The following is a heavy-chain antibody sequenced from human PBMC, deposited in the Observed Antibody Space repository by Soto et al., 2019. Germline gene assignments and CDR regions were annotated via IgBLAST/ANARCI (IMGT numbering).Heavy chain of an antibody. CDR1: GGSVNGYY. J-gene: IGHJ5*02. V-gene: IGHV4-34*01. D-gene: IGHD3-3*01. CDR3: ATRITVFGLLIPPFDP. Sequence: SETLSLTCAVYGGSVNGYYWNWIRQPPGKGLEWIGEINHTGGIHYNPSLKSRVTMSVDTSKNQFSLRLSSVTAADTAIYYCATRITVFGLLIPPFDPWGQGTQVTVSS. CDR2: INHTGGI.